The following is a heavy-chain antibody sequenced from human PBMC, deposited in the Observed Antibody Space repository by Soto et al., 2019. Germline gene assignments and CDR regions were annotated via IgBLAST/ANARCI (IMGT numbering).Heavy chain of an antibody. CDR3: ARGGHQGYCSSTSCYGWDDYYGMDV. J-gene: IGHJ6*02. V-gene: IGHV1-2*04. CDR2: INPNSGGT. D-gene: IGHD2-2*01. CDR1: GYTFTGYY. Sequence: ASVKVSCKASGYTFTGYYMHWVRQAPGQGLEWMGRINPNSGGTNYAQKFQGWVTMTRDTSISTAYMELSRLRSDDTAVYYCARGGHQGYCSSTSCYGWDDYYGMDVWGQGTTVTVSS.